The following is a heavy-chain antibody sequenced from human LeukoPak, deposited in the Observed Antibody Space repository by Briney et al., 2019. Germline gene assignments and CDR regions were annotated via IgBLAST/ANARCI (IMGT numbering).Heavy chain of an antibody. CDR1: GFTFSSYA. CDR2: ISYDGSNK. J-gene: IGHJ4*02. Sequence: SGGSLRLSCAASGFTFSSYAMHWVRQAPGKGLEWVAVISYDGSNKYYADSVKGRFTISRDNSKNTLYLQMNSLRAEDTAVYYCARERRLGIVAFFDYWGQGTLVTVSS. D-gene: IGHD1-26*01. V-gene: IGHV3-30-3*01. CDR3: ARERRLGIVAFFDY.